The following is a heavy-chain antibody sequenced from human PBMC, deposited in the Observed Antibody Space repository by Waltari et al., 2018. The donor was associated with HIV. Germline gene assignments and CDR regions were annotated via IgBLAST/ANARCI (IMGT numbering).Heavy chain of an antibody. J-gene: IGHJ4*02. CDR3: AKDLTYDSSGQLY. CDR2: ISGSGGST. CDR1: GFTFSSYA. D-gene: IGHD3-22*01. Sequence: EVQLLESGGGLVQPGGSLRLSCAASGFTFSSYAMSWVRQAPGKGLEGVSAISGSGGSTYYADSVKGRFTISRDNSKNTLYLQMNSLRAEDTAVYYCAKDLTYDSSGQLYWGQGTLVTVSS. V-gene: IGHV3-23*01.